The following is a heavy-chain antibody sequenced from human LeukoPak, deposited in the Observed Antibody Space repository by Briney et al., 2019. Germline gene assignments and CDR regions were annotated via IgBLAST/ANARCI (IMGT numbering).Heavy chain of an antibody. CDR2: IYYTGTT. D-gene: IGHD4-17*01. CDR1: GGSVTSGTYD. CDR3: ASPGPDYGDYAYAY. J-gene: IGHJ4*02. Sequence: PSETLSLTCSVSGGSVTSGTYDSTWIRQSAGKGLGWIGYIYYTGTTNYNPSLKSRVTISVDTSKNQFSLRVSSVTAADTGTYYCASPGPDYGDYAYAYWGQGSLVTVSS. V-gene: IGHV4-61*01.